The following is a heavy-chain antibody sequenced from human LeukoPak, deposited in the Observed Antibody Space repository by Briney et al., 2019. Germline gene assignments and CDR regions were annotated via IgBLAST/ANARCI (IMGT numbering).Heavy chain of an antibody. Sequence: SETLSLTCTVSGGSISSYYWSWIRQPPGKGLEWIGYIYYSGSTNYNPSLKSRVTISVDTSKNRFSLKLSSVTAADTAVYYCARLGSSWYDAFDIWGQGTMVTVSS. CDR3: ARLGSSWYDAFDI. D-gene: IGHD6-13*01. CDR1: GGSISSYY. V-gene: IGHV4-59*08. J-gene: IGHJ3*02. CDR2: IYYSGST.